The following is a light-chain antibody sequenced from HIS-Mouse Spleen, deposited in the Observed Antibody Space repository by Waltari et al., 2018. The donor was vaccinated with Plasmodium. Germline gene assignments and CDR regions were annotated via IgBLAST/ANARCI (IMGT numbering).Light chain of an antibody. Sequence: QSALTQPASVSGSPGQSITISCTGTSSDVGSYNLVSWYQQHPGKAPKLMIYAGSKRPSGVSNAFSGSKPGNTASLTISGLQAEDEADYYCCSYAGSSTFVVFGGGTNLTVL. V-gene: IGLV2-23*03. CDR2: AGS. J-gene: IGLJ2*01. CDR1: SSDVGSYNL. CDR3: CSYAGSSTFVV.